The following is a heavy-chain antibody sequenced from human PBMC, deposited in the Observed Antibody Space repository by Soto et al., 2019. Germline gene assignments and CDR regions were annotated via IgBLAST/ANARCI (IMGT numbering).Heavy chain of an antibody. D-gene: IGHD4-17*01. CDR2: IYYSGST. CDR3: AGGMTTGTTVAH. Sequence: QVQLQESGPGLVKPSETLSLTCTVSGGSVSSGSDYWSWIRQPPGKGLEWIGYIYYSGSTNYNPSLKSRVTITVDTSKNHFSLKLSSVTAADTAVYYCAGGMTTGTTVAHWGQGTLVTVSS. J-gene: IGHJ4*02. V-gene: IGHV4-61*01. CDR1: GGSVSSGSDY.